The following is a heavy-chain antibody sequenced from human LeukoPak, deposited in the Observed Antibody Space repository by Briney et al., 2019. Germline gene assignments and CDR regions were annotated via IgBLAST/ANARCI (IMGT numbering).Heavy chain of an antibody. CDR2: TWYDGGNK. CDR3: AKAQISSSWDPFDY. Sequence: GGSLRLSCGASGFTFSNYGMHWVRQAPGKGLEWVAVTWYDGGNKYYADSVKGRFAISRDNSKNTLYLQMNSLRAEDTAVYYCAKAQISSSWDPFDYWGQGTLVTVSS. V-gene: IGHV3-33*06. D-gene: IGHD6-13*01. J-gene: IGHJ4*02. CDR1: GFTFSNYG.